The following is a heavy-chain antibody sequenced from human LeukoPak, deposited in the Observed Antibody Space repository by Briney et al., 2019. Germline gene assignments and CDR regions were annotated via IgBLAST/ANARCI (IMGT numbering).Heavy chain of an antibody. CDR1: GFTFTSYS. Sequence: GGSLRLSCAASGFTFTSYSMNWVRQAPGKGLEWVSTISGGGGSTYYADSVKGRFTISRDNSKNTLYLQVNSLRAEDTAVYYCAKGGKWDVTPFDYWGQGTLDTVSS. J-gene: IGHJ4*02. CDR2: ISGGGGST. CDR3: AKGGKWDVTPFDY. D-gene: IGHD1-26*01. V-gene: IGHV3-23*01.